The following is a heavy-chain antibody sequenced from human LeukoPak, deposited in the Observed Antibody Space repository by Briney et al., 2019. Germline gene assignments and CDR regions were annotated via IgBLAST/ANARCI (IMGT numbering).Heavy chain of an antibody. Sequence: SVKVSCKASGGTFSSYAISWVRQAPGQGLEWMGGIIPIFGTANYAQKFQGRVTITTDESTSTAYMELSSLRSEDTAVYYCASGPLWEWELTTGPDVWGKGTTVTVSS. CDR1: GGTFSSYA. D-gene: IGHD1-26*01. CDR2: IIPIFGTA. CDR3: ASGPLWEWELTTGPDV. V-gene: IGHV1-69*05. J-gene: IGHJ6*04.